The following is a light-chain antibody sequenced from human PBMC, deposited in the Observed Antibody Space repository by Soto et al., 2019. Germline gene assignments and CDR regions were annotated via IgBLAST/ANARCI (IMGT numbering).Light chain of an antibody. V-gene: IGKV3-20*01. J-gene: IGKJ4*01. CDR1: QTVSGYY. CDR3: QQYGSSPLT. Sequence: EIVLTQSPGTVSLSPGERATLSCRASQTVSGYYLAWYQQKPGQAPRLLIYGASRRATGIPDRFSGSGSGTDFTLTINSLEPEDFAVYSCQQYGSSPLTFGGGTKVEIK. CDR2: GAS.